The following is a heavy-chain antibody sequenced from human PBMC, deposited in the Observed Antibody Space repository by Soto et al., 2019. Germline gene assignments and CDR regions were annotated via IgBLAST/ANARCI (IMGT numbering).Heavy chain of an antibody. CDR1: GFTFSSYS. CDR3: AREGDYSNWFDP. CDR2: ISSSSSYI. J-gene: IGHJ5*02. Sequence: GGSLRLSCAASGFTFSSYSMNWVRQAPGKGLEWVSSISSSSSYIYYADSVKGRFTISRDNAKNSLYLQMNSLRAEDTAVYYCAREGDYSNWFDPWGQGTLVTVSS. V-gene: IGHV3-21*01. D-gene: IGHD4-4*01.